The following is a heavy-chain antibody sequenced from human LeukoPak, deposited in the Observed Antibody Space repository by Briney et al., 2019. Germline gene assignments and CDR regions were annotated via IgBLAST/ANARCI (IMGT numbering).Heavy chain of an antibody. CDR2: IYHSGST. J-gene: IGHJ4*02. CDR3: ARWFSGPHDY. Sequence: PSETLSLTCTVSGASISSYYWNWIRQPPGKELEWIGYIYHSGSTNYNPSLKSRVTMSVDTSKNQFSLRLSSVTAADTAVYYCARWFSGPHDYWGQGTLVTVSS. V-gene: IGHV4-59*01. D-gene: IGHD6-25*01. CDR1: GASISSYY.